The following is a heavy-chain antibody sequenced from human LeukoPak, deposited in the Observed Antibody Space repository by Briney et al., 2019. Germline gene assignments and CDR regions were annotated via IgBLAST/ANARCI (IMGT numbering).Heavy chain of an antibody. CDR2: ISSSSSYT. V-gene: IGHV3-11*06. D-gene: IGHD4-17*01. CDR1: GFTFSDYY. CDR3: ASGGPVTTYDFDY. J-gene: IGHJ4*02. Sequence: GGSLRLSCAASGFTFSDYYMSWIRQAPGKGLEWVSYISSSSSYTNYADSVKGRFTISRDKAKNPLYLQMNSLRAEDTAVYYCASGGPVTTYDFDYWGRGTLVTVSS.